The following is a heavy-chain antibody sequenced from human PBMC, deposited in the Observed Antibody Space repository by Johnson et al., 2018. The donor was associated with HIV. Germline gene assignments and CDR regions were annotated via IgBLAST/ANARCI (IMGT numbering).Heavy chain of an antibody. Sequence: QVQLVESGGGVVQPGRSLRLSCAASGFTFSSYAMHWVRQAPGKGLEWVAVISYDGSNKYYADSVKGRFTISRDNSKNTLYLQRNSLRAEDTALYYCAKPIAAAGTVGDGFEIWGQGTMVTVSS. CDR3: AKPIAAAGTVGDGFEI. J-gene: IGHJ3*02. D-gene: IGHD6-13*01. CDR2: ISYDGSNK. CDR1: GFTFSSYA. V-gene: IGHV3-30*04.